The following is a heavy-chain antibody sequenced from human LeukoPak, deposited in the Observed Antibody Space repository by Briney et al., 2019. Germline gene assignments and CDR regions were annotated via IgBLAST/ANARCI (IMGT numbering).Heavy chain of an antibody. V-gene: IGHV4-59*08. CDR2: IYYSGST. D-gene: IGHD1-26*01. Sequence: KTSETLSLTCTVSGGSISSYYWSWIRQPPGKGLEWIAYIYYSGSTNYNPSLKSRVTISVDTSKNQFSLKLSSVTAADTAVYYCARHPPKSFFDYWGQGTLGTVSS. J-gene: IGHJ4*02. CDR3: ARHPPKSFFDY. CDR1: GGSISSYY.